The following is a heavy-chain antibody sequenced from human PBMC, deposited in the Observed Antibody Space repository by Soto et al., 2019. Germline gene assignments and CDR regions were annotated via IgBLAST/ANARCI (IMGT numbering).Heavy chain of an antibody. CDR3: AKDQVSIFRSGSGLDG. V-gene: IGHV3-30*18. CDR1: GFTFRNFV. CDR2: ISYAGNNI. J-gene: IGHJ6*02. D-gene: IGHD3-3*01. Sequence: VVSLRLSCAASGFTFRNFVMHWVRQAPGKGLEWVAVISYAGNNIYYADSVKGRFTISRDNSGNTLYLEMSSLRGEDTAVYYCAKDQVSIFRSGSGLDGWGQGTTVTVAS.